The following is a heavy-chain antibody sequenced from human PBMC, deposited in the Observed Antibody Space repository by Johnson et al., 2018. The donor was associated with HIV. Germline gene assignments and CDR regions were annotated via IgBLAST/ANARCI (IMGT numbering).Heavy chain of an antibody. CDR1: GFTFDDYG. V-gene: IGHV3-20*04. CDR3: ARGKGAAAGLDAFDI. Sequence: VQLVESGGGVVRPGGSLRLSCAASGFTFDDYGMTWVRQAPGKGLEWVSGIHWDGGVTGYADSLKGRFTISRDNARNSLYLQMNSLRAEDTALYFCARGKGAAAGLDAFDIWGQGIMVSVSS. CDR2: IHWDGGVT. J-gene: IGHJ3*02. D-gene: IGHD6-13*01.